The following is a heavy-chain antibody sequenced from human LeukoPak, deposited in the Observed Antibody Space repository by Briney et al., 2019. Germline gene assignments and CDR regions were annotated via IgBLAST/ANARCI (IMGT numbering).Heavy chain of an antibody. CDR1: GFTFSGYA. J-gene: IGHJ4*02. Sequence: GGSLRFSCAASGFTFSGYAMSGVRQAPGKGLEWVSSISGSDGRTNYADSVKGRFTISRDNSKNTLFLQMNSLRVEDTALYYCSKWGDYDVLTGYYDSDFWGQGTLVTVSS. CDR2: ISGSDGRT. CDR3: SKWGDYDVLTGYYDSDF. D-gene: IGHD3-9*01. V-gene: IGHV3-23*01.